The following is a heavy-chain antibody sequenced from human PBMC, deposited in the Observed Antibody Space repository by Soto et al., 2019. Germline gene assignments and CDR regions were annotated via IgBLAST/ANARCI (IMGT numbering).Heavy chain of an antibody. J-gene: IGHJ5*02. V-gene: IGHV1-2*02. CDR1: GYTFTGYY. CDR3: ARAPNIVVVPAAMWSWFDP. D-gene: IGHD2-2*01. CDR2: INPNSGGT. Sequence: QVQLVQSGAEVKKPGASVKVSCKASGYTFTGYYMHWVRQAPGQGLEWMGWINPNSGGTNYAQKFQGRVTMTRDTSISTAYMKLSRLRSDDTAVYYCARAPNIVVVPAAMWSWFDPWGQGTLVTVSS.